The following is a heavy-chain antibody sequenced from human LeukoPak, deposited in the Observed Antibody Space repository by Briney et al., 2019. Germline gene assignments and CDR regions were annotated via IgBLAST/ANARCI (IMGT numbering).Heavy chain of an antibody. D-gene: IGHD1-26*01. Sequence: SETLSLTCTVSGGSISSSSYYWGWIRQPPGKGLEWIGSIYYSGSTYYNPSPKSRVTISVDTSKNQFSLKLSSVTAADTAVYYCARMGSGSYYYYYYMDVWGKGTTVTVSS. V-gene: IGHV4-39*07. CDR3: ARMGSGSYYYYYYMDV. CDR1: GGSISSSSYY. J-gene: IGHJ6*03. CDR2: IYYSGST.